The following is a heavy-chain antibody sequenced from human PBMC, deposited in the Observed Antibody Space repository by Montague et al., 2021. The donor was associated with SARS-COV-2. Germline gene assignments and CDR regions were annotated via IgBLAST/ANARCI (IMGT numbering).Heavy chain of an antibody. D-gene: IGHD3-10*02. Sequence: SETLSLTCTVSGGSISSSNYFWGWIRQPPGKGLEWIGSIYFGGGTYYNPSLKSRVTISVDTSKNQFSLKLTSVTAADTAVFFCVREKAGGLRNVLDIWGQGTTVTVSS. CDR2: IYFGGGT. J-gene: IGHJ3*02. CDR1: GGSISSSNYF. V-gene: IGHV4-39*07. CDR3: VREKAGGLRNVLDI.